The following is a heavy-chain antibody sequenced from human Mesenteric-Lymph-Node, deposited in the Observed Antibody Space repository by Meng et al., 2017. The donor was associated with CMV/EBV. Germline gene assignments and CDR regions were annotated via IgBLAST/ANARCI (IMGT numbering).Heavy chain of an antibody. J-gene: IGHJ6*02. Sequence: GGSLRLSCAASGFTYSSYAMTWVRQAPGKGLEWVSSLSGSGGGTYYADSVKGRFTISRDNAKNSLYLQMNSLRAEDTAVYYCARVSIAARRGGVYYYYYGMDVWGQGTTVTVSS. CDR2: LSGSGGGT. V-gene: IGHV3-23*01. CDR3: ARVSIAARRGGVYYYYYGMDV. D-gene: IGHD6-6*01. CDR1: GFTYSSYA.